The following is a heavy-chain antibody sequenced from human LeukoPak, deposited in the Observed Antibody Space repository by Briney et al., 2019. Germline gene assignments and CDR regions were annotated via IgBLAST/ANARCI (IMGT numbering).Heavy chain of an antibody. CDR2: FDPEDGET. CDR3: ATSTTVVTINYYGLDV. D-gene: IGHD5-18*01. CDR1: GYTLTELS. J-gene: IGHJ6*02. V-gene: IGHV1-24*01. Sequence: ASVKVSCKVSGYTLTELSMHRVRQAPGKGLEWMGGFDPEDGETIYAQKFQGRVTMTEDTSTVTAYMEPSSLGSEDTAVYYCATSTTVVTINYYGLDVWGQGTTVTVSS.